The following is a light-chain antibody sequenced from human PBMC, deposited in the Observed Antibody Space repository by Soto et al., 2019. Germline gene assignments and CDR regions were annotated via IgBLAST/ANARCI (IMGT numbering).Light chain of an antibody. J-gene: IGKJ5*01. CDR3: QHYYTYPIT. CDR1: QSITTY. CDR2: DAS. Sequence: DIQMTQSPSTLSASVGDRVTITCRASQSITTYLTWYQQKPGKAPKLLIYDASSLKSGVPSRFSGSGSGTDFTLTISSLQPDDFATYYCQHYYTYPITFGQGTRLENK. V-gene: IGKV1-5*01.